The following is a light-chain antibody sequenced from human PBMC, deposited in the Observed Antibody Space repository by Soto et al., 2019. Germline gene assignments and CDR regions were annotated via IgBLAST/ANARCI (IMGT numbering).Light chain of an antibody. CDR1: SSDVGGYNF. CDR3: SSYAGSNIVV. Sequence: QSALTQPPSASGSPGQSVTISCTGTSSDVGGYNFVCWYQHHPGNAPKLMIYEVSERPSGVPDRFSGSKSGNTASLTVSGRQAEDEADYYCSSYAGSNIVVFGGGTKLTVL. CDR2: EVS. J-gene: IGLJ2*01. V-gene: IGLV2-8*01.